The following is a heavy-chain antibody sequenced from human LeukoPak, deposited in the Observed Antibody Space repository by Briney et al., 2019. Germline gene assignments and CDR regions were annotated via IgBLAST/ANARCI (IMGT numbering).Heavy chain of an antibody. D-gene: IGHD3-10*01. CDR3: ARDVTGYYGSGSSN. Sequence: ASVKASCKASGYTFTSYGISWVRQAPGQGLEWMGWISAYNGNTNYAQKLQGRVTMTTDTSTSTAYMELRSLRSDDTAVYYCARDVTGYYGSGSSNWGQGTLVTVSS. CDR1: GYTFTSYG. J-gene: IGHJ4*02. V-gene: IGHV1-18*01. CDR2: ISAYNGNT.